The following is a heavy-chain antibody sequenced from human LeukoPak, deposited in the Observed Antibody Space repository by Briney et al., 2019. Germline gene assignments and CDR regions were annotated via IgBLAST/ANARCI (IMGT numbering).Heavy chain of an antibody. D-gene: IGHD6-19*01. J-gene: IGHJ4*02. CDR3: ASRLAVAGTIPDY. V-gene: IGHV1-69*04. CDR2: IIPILGIA. Sequence: SVKVSCKASGGTFSSYAISWVRQAPGQGLEWMGRIIPILGIANYAQKFQGRVTITADKSTSTAYMGLSSLRSEDTAVYYCASRLAVAGTIPDYWGQGTLVTVSS. CDR1: GGTFSSYA.